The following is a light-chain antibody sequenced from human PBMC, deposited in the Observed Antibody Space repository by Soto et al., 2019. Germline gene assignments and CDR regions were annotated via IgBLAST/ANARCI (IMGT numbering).Light chain of an antibody. CDR2: GAS. CDR1: QSVSSSY. V-gene: IGKV3-15*01. CDR3: QQYNNWPPRT. J-gene: IGKJ4*01. Sequence: ESVITQSPATLSSSPGERATLSCRPSQSVSSSYLAWYQQKPGQAPRLLIYGASARASGIAARFSGSGSGTEFTLTIRSLHSEDFAVYYCQQYNNWPPRTFGGGTKVEIK.